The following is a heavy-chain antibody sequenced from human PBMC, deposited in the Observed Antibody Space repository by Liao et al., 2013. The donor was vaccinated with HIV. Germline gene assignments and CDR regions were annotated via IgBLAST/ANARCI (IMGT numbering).Heavy chain of an antibody. CDR1: GGPFSIYY. Sequence: QVQLQQWGAGLLKPSETLSLTCAVYGGPFSIYYYTWIRQPPGKGLEWIGEINHSGSTNYNPSLKSRLTISADTSKNQFSLKLSSVTAADTAIYYCARVFSLFRAFDIWGQGTMVTVSS. V-gene: IGHV4-34*01. CDR2: INHSGST. J-gene: IGHJ3*02. D-gene: IGHD2-21*01. CDR3: ARVFSLFRAFDI.